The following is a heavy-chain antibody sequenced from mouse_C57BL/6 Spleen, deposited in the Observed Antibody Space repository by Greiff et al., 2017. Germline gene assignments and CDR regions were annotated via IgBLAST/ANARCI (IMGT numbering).Heavy chain of an antibody. V-gene: IGHV1-64*01. Sequence: QVQLQQPGAELVKPGASVKLSCKASGYTFTSYWMHWVKQRPGQGLEWIGMIHPNSGSTNYNEKFKSKATLTVDKSSSTAYMQLSSLTSEDSAVYDCARRKVVGNHSWCAYWGQGTLVTVSA. CDR1: GYTFTSYW. D-gene: IGHD1-1*01. CDR2: IHPNSGST. CDR3: ARRKVVGNHSWCAY. J-gene: IGHJ3*01.